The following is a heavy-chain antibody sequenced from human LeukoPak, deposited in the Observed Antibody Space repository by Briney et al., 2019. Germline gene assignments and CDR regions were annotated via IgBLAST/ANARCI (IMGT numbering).Heavy chain of an antibody. J-gene: IGHJ2*01. CDR1: GASVSSGSSY. D-gene: IGHD6-6*01. Sequence: KTSETLSLTCTVSGASVSSGSSYWTWIRQPPGKGLEWIGYIYYSGSTHYNPSLKSRVTLSVDRSKNQFSLKLTSVTAADTAVYYCANRGSIADWYFDLWDRGTLVTVSS. CDR3: ANRGSIADWYFDL. V-gene: IGHV4-61*01. CDR2: IYYSGST.